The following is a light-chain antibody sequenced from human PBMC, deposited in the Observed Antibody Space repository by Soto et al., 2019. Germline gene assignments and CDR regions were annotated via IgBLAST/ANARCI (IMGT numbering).Light chain of an antibody. Sequence: DIQMTQSPSSLSASVGDTVTINCRANQSVSSWLAWYQQKPGQTPKLLIYDASTLETGVPSRFAGSEAETEFTLTINGLQPEDFATYYCQQGYSSAITFGQGTRLEI. CDR3: QQGYSSAIT. CDR2: DAS. V-gene: IGKV1-5*01. CDR1: QSVSSW. J-gene: IGKJ5*01.